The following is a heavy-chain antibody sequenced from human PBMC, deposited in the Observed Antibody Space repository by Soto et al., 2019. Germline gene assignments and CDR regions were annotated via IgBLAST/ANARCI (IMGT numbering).Heavy chain of an antibody. J-gene: IGHJ4*02. V-gene: IGHV3-23*01. CDR3: AKAPQNIVVVPAADFDY. Sequence: EVQLLESGGGLVQPGGSLRLSCAASGFTFSSYAMSWVHQAPGKGLEWVSAISGSGGSTYYADSVKGRFTISRDNSKNTLYLQMNSLRAEDTAVYYCAKAPQNIVVVPAADFDYWGQGTLVTVSS. D-gene: IGHD2-2*01. CDR1: GFTFSSYA. CDR2: ISGSGGST.